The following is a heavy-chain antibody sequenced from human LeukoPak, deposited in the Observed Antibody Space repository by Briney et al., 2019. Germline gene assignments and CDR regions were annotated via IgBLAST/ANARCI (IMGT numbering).Heavy chain of an antibody. CDR2: ISGSGDNT. CDR1: GFTFSIYT. D-gene: IGHD3-22*01. V-gene: IGHV3-23*01. Sequence: GGSLRLSCAASGFTFSIYTMSWVRQAPGKGLEWVSGISGSGDNTYYADSVKGRFTISRDNSKNTLYVQVNSLGTEDTAAYYCAKGSYYDSSGSFYFDYWGQGTLVTVSS. CDR3: AKGSYYDSSGSFYFDY. J-gene: IGHJ4*02.